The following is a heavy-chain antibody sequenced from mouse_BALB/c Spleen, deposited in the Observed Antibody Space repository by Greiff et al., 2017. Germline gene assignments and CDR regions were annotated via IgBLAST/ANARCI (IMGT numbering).Heavy chain of an antibody. CDR2: ISSGSSTI. Sequence: EVKLVESGGGLVQPGGSRKLSCAASGFTFSSFGMHWVRQAPEKGLEWVAYISSGSSTIYYADTVKGRFTISRDNPKNTLFLQMTSLRSEDTAMYYCARFYGPYAMNYWGQGTSVTVSS. J-gene: IGHJ4*01. D-gene: IGHD1-2*01. V-gene: IGHV5-17*02. CDR1: GFTFSSFG. CDR3: ARFYGPYAMNY.